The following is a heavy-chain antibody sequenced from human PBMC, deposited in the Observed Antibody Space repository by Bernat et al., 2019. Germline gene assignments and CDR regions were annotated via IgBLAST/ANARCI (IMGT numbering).Heavy chain of an antibody. CDR3: ARSNGGSGYPGRIDY. Sequence: QLQLQESGPGLVKPSETLSLSCTVSVGSISSSSYYWGWIRQPPGKGLEWIGSIYYSGSTYYNPSLKSRVTISVDTSKNQFSLKLSSVTAADTAVYYCARSNGGSGYPGRIDYWGQGTLVTVSS. CDR1: VGSISSSSYY. J-gene: IGHJ4*02. V-gene: IGHV4-39*01. D-gene: IGHD3-22*01. CDR2: IYYSGST.